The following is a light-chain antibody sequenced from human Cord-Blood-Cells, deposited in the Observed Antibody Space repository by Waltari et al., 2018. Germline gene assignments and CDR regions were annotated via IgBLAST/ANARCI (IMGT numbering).Light chain of an antibody. CDR3: QQYYSTPPWT. CDR1: QGISNS. CDR2: AAS. V-gene: IGKV1-NL1*01. Sequence: DIQMTQSPSSLSASLGARVTITGRASQGISNSLARYQQKPGKAPKLLLYAASRLESGVPSRFSGSGSGTDYTLTISSLQPEDFATYYCQQYYSTPPWTFGQGTKVEIK. J-gene: IGKJ1*01.